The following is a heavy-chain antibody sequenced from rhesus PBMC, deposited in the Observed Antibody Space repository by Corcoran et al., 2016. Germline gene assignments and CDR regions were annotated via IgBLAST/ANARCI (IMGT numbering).Heavy chain of an antibody. CDR2: TYYRSKWYN. CDR3: VRGLGY. J-gene: IGHJ4*01. D-gene: IGHD5-42*01. V-gene: IGHV6-1*01. CDR1: GDSVSSNSAT. Sequence: QVQLQESGPGLMKPSQTLSLTCAISGDSVSSNSATWNWIRQSPSRGLEWLGRTYYRSKWYNDYVQSVQNRISINPDTSKNQFSLQLNSVTPEDMAVYYCVRGLGYWGQGVLVTVSS.